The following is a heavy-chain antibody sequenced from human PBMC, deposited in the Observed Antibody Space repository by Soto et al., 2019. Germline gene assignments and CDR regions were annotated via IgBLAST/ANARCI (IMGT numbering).Heavy chain of an antibody. D-gene: IGHD3-16*01. CDR1: GFMVSNYA. V-gene: IGHV3-23*01. CDR3: AKDRRAGGNSAFYFDF. J-gene: IGHJ4*02. Sequence: GTLGLSCSASGFMVSNYAMSWVRQAPGKGLEWVSLISATGGGTYYADSVKGRFTISRDNSHNTLYLQVHSLTAEDTAVYYCAKDRRAGGNSAFYFDFWGQGAQVTVSS. CDR2: ISATGGGT.